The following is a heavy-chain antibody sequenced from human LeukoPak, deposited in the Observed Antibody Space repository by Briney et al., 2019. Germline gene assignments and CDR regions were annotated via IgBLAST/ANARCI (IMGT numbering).Heavy chain of an antibody. CDR3: AKVTRVAVAGYFDY. V-gene: IGHV1-2*06. J-gene: IGHJ4*02. CDR2: INPNSGGT. D-gene: IGHD6-19*01. CDR1: GYTFTGYY. Sequence: ASVTVSCTASGYTFTGYYMHWVRQAPGQGLEWMGRINPNSGGTNYAQKFQGRVTMTRDTSISTAYMELSRLRSDDTAVYYCAKVTRVAVAGYFDYWGQGTLVTVSS.